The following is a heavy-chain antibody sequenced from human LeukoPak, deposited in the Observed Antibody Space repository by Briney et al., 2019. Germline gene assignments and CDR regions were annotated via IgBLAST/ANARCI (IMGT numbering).Heavy chain of an antibody. J-gene: IGHJ4*02. CDR3: ARGLLWFGIPYYFDY. CDR2: IIPIFGTA. V-gene: IGHV1-69*05. D-gene: IGHD3-10*01. CDR1: GGTFSSYA. Sequence: SVKVSCKASGGTFSSYAISWVRQAPGQWLEWMGRIIPIFGTANYAQKFQGRVTITTDESTSTAYMELSSLRSEDTAVYYCARGLLWFGIPYYFDYWGQGTLVTVSS.